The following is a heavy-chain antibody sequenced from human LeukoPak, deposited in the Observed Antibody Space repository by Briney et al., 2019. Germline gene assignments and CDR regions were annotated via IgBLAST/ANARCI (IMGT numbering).Heavy chain of an antibody. CDR3: ARVRGGYYYDSSGEYFDY. D-gene: IGHD3-22*01. J-gene: IGHJ4*02. CDR1: GYSISSGYY. Sequence: SETLSLTCAVSGYSISSGYYWGWIRQPPGKGLEWIGSIYHSGSTYYNPSLKSRVTISVDTSKNQFSLKLSSVTAADTAVYYCARVRGGYYYDSSGEYFDYWGQGTLVTVSS. CDR2: IYHSGST. V-gene: IGHV4-38-2*01.